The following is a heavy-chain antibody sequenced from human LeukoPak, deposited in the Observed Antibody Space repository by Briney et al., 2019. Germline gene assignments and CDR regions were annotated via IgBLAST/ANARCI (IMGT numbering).Heavy chain of an antibody. J-gene: IGHJ4*02. D-gene: IGHD6-13*01. V-gene: IGHV4-4*07. CDR3: AREGGSGIAPYFDY. CDR1: GGSISSYY. Sequence: PSGTLSLTYTVSGGSISSYYWSWIRQPAGKGLEWIGRIYTSGSTNYNPSLKSRVTMSVDTSKNQFSLKLSSVTAADTAVYYCAREGGSGIAPYFDYWGQGTLVTVSS. CDR2: IYTSGST.